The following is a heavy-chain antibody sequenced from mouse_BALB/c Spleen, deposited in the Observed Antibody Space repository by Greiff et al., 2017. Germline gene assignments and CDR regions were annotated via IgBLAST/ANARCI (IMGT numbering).Heavy chain of an antibody. J-gene: IGHJ2*01. CDR3: ANTPYDYGGYYFDY. V-gene: IGHV1-9*01. CDR1: GYTFSSYW. Sequence: QVQLKESGAELMKPGASVKISCKATGYTFSSYWIEWVKQRPGHGLEWIGEILPGSGSTNYNEKFKGKATFTADTSSNTAYMQLSSLTSEDSAVYYCANTPYDYGGYYFDYWGQGTTLTVSS. D-gene: IGHD2-4*01. CDR2: ILPGSGST.